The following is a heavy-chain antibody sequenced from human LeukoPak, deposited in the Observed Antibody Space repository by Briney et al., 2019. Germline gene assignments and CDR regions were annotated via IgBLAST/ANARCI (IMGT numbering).Heavy chain of an antibody. D-gene: IGHD3-16*01. Sequence: GGSLRLSCAASGFTFSSYAMSWVRQAPGKGLEWVSAISGSGGSTYYADSVKGRFTISRDNSKNTLYLQTNSLRAEDTAVYYCAKGGGGAIARYQHWGQGTLVTVSS. CDR1: GFTFSSYA. J-gene: IGHJ1*01. CDR3: AKGGGGAIARYQH. CDR2: ISGSGGST. V-gene: IGHV3-23*01.